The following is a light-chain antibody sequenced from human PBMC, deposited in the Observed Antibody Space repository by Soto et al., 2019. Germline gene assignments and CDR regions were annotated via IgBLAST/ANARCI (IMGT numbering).Light chain of an antibody. CDR1: NIGSKH. Sequence: SYELTQPPSVSVAPGKTARITCGGINIGSKHVHWYQQKPGQAPVLVIYYDTDRPSGIPERFSGSNSGNTATLTISRVEAGDEADYYCHVLDRSRDHPLFGGGTKLTVL. CDR2: YDT. J-gene: IGLJ2*01. V-gene: IGLV3-21*04. CDR3: HVLDRSRDHPL.